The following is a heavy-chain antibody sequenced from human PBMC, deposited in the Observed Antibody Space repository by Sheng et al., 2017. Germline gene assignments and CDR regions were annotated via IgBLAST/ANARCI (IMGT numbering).Heavy chain of an antibody. J-gene: IGHJ6*02. CDR2: IIPILGTT. CDR3: ARSGITMMAMDV. D-gene: IGHD3-22*01. Sequence: QVQLVQSGAEVKKPGSSVKVSCEASGGTFNIYAISWVRQAPGQGLEWMGGIIPILGTTNYAQKFQGRVTITADESTSTAYMDLISLRSEDTAVYYCARSGITMMAMDVWGQGTTVTVSS. V-gene: IGHV1-69*13. CDR1: GGTFNIYA.